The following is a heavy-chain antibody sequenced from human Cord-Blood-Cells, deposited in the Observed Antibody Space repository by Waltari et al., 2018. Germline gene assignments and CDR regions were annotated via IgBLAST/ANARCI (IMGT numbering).Heavy chain of an antibody. CDR2: IIPIFGTA. Sequence: QVQLVQSGAEVKKPGSSVKVSCKASGGTFSSYAISWVRQAPGQGLEWMGGIIPIFGTANYAQKFQGRVTITADESTSTAYMELSSLRSEDTAVYYCARCLTYYDFWSGYYPLDYWGQGTLVTVSS. D-gene: IGHD3-3*01. J-gene: IGHJ4*02. CDR3: ARCLTYYDFWSGYYPLDY. V-gene: IGHV1-69*01. CDR1: GGTFSSYA.